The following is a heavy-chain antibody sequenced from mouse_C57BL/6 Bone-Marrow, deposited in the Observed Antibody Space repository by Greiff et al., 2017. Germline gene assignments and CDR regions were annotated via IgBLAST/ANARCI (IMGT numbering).Heavy chain of an antibody. D-gene: IGHD2-3*01. CDR3: AREGDGYYELSWFAY. CDR2: ISDGGSYT. J-gene: IGHJ3*01. CDR1: GFTFSSYA. Sequence: EVKLQESGGGLVKPGGSLKLSCAASGFTFSSYAMSWVRQTPEKRLEWVATISDGGSYTYYPDNVKGRFTISRDNAKNNLYLQMSHLKSEDTAMYYCAREGDGYYELSWFAYWGQGTLVTVSA. V-gene: IGHV5-4*01.